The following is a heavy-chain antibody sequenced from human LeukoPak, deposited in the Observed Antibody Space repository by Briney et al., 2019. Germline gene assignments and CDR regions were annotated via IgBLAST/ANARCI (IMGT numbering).Heavy chain of an antibody. J-gene: IGHJ5*02. V-gene: IGHV7-4-1*04. Sequence: GASVKVSCKASGYTFTNYAMNWVRQAPGQGLEWMGWINTNTGNPTYAQGFTGRFVFSLDTSVSMAYLQISSLKAEDTAVYYCARGWPLSFIVVIAAARGWFDPWGQGTLVTVSS. CDR3: ARGWPLSFIVVIAAARGWFDP. D-gene: IGHD2-2*01. CDR1: GYTFTNYA. CDR2: INTNTGNP.